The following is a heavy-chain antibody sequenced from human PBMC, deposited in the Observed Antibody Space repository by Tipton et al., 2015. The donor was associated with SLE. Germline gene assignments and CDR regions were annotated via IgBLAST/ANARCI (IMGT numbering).Heavy chain of an antibody. Sequence: TLSLTCTVSGGSISSHYWSWIRQPPGKGLEWIGYIYYSGSTNYNPSLKSRVTISIDTSKNQFSLKLSSVTAADTAVYYCARDSFQHYYDLAFDIWGQGTMVTVSS. CDR3: ARDSFQHYYDLAFDI. CDR1: GGSISSHY. V-gene: IGHV4-59*11. J-gene: IGHJ3*02. CDR2: IYYSGST. D-gene: IGHD3-22*01.